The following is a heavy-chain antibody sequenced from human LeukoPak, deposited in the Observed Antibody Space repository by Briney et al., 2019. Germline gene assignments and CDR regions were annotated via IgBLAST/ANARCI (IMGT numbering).Heavy chain of an antibody. CDR1: GFTFDDYA. CDR3: AKDHRWLSGYSGYDPRVSVAGTGY. V-gene: IGHV3-9*01. CDR2: ISWSSGSI. Sequence: GRSLRLSCAASGFTFDDYAMHWVRQAPGKGLEWVSGISWSSGSIGYADSVKGRFTISRDNAKNSLYLQMNSLRAEDTALYYCAKDHRWLSGYSGYDPRVSVAGTGYWGQGTLVTVSS. J-gene: IGHJ4*02. D-gene: IGHD5-12*01.